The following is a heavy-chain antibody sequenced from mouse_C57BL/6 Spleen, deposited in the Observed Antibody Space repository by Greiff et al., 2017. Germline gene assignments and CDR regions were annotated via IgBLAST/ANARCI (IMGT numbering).Heavy chain of an antibody. V-gene: IGHV3-1*01. CDR1: GYSITSGYD. D-gene: IGHD2-5*01. CDR3: AREGNYSNYGYAMDY. CDR2: ISYSGST. Sequence: EVQLVESGPGMVKPSQSLSLTCTVTGYSITSGYDWHWIRHFPGNKLEWMGYISYSGSTNYNPSLKSRISITHDTSKNHFFLKLNSVTTEDTATYYCAREGNYSNYGYAMDYWGQGTSVTVSS. J-gene: IGHJ4*01.